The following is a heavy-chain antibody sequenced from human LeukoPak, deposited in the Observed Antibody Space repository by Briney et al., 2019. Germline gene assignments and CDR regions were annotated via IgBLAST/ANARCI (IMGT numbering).Heavy chain of an antibody. Sequence: PSETLSLTCTVSGDSISSSSYYWGWIRQPPGKGLEWIGSVYHNGNTYYSPSLKSRATISADTSKNKFSLKSTSVTAADTAVYYCTKDSGHHRTDCWGQGTLVTVSS. CDR1: GDSISSSSYY. J-gene: IGHJ4*02. D-gene: IGHD1-26*01. CDR2: VYHNGNT. CDR3: TKDSGHHRTDC. V-gene: IGHV4-39*02.